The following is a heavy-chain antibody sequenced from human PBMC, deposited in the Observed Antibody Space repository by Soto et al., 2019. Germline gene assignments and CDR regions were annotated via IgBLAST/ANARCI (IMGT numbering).Heavy chain of an antibody. J-gene: IGHJ6*02. CDR1: GASISSSSYY. Sequence: PSETLSLTCTVSGASISSSSYYWGWIRQPPRKGLEWIGSIYYSGSTYYNPSLKSRVTISVDTSKNQFSLKLSSVTAADTALYYCARLNAGTTYYYYGMDVWGQGTTVTSP. CDR3: ARLNAGTTYYYYGMDV. D-gene: IGHD1-7*01. V-gene: IGHV4-39*01. CDR2: IYYSGST.